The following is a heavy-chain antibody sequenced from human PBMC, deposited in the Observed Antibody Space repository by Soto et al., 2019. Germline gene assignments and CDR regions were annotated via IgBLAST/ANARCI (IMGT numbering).Heavy chain of an antibody. Sequence: QVHLQESGPGLVKASGTLSLTCAVSSGSISSNNWWSWVRQPPGEGLAWIGEIYHRGTTNYNPSLKCRVTISVHPSKTQFSLNLNSVPAADTAVYYCATGGSYCSTTGCLYWYLDLWGRGNLVCVSS. D-gene: IGHD2-2*01. J-gene: IGHJ2*01. CDR3: ATGGSYCSTTGCLYWYLDL. V-gene: IGHV4-4*02. CDR2: IYHRGTT. CDR1: SGSISSNNW.